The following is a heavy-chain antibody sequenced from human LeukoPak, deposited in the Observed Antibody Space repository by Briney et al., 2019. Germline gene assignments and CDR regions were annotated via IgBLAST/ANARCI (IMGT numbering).Heavy chain of an antibody. J-gene: IGHJ4*02. V-gene: IGHV4-34*01. CDR2: INHSGST. Sequence: KPSETLSLTCAVYGGSFSGYYWSWIRQPPGKGLEWIGEINHSGSTNYNPSLKSRVTISVDTSKNQFSLKLSSVTAADTAVYYCARLRYSGYEIDYWGQGTLVTVSS. CDR3: ARLRYSGYEIDY. CDR1: GGSFSGYY. D-gene: IGHD5-12*01.